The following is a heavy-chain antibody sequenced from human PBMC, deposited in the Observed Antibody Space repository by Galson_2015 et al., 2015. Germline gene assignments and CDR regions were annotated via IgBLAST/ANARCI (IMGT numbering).Heavy chain of an antibody. V-gene: IGHV3-23*01. CDR2: ISGSGVTT. J-gene: IGHJ4*02. Sequence: SLRLSCAASGFTFTSYAMSWVRQAPGKGLEWVSGISGSGVTTNYADSVKGRFTISRDNSKNTLYLQMNSLRAEDTAVYYCAKDRHHASTTVTSDWGQGTLVTVSS. CDR3: AKDRHHASTTVTSD. D-gene: IGHD4-17*01. CDR1: GFTFTSYA.